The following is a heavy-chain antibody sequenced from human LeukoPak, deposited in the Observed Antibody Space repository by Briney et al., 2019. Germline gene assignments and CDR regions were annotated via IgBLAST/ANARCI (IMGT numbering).Heavy chain of an antibody. J-gene: IGHJ2*01. CDR2: INHSGST. Sequence: RASETLSLTCAVYGGSFSGYYWSWIRQPPGKGLEWIGEINHSGSTNYNPSLKSRVTISVDTSKNQFSLKLSSVTAADTAVYYCARTKYDFWSGYPVRYFDLWGRGTLVTVSS. CDR3: ARTKYDFWSGYPVRYFDL. V-gene: IGHV4-34*01. D-gene: IGHD3-3*01. CDR1: GGSFSGYY.